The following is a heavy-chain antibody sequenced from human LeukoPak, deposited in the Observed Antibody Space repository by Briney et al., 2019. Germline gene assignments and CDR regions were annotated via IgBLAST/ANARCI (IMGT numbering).Heavy chain of an antibody. Sequence: GGSLGLSCAASGFTFSSYAMSWVRQAPGKGLEWVSAISGSGGSTYYADSVKGRFTISRDNSKNTLYLQMNSLRAEDTAVYYCAKDSAGVRYFDWPTDYWGQGTLVTVSS. CDR1: GFTFSSYA. J-gene: IGHJ4*02. V-gene: IGHV3-23*01. CDR3: AKDSAGVRYFDWPTDY. CDR2: ISGSGGST. D-gene: IGHD3-9*01.